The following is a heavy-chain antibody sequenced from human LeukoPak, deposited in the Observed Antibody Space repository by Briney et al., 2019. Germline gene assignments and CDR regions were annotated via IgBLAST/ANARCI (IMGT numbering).Heavy chain of an antibody. D-gene: IGHD3-9*01. CDR2: IYTSGST. CDR3: ARSLTGYAPISFDI. V-gene: IGHV4-61*02. CDR1: GGSISSGSYY. Sequence: SQTLSLTCTVSGGSISSGSYYWSWIRQPAGKGLEWIGRIYTSGSTNYNPSLKSRVTISVDTSKNQFSLKLSSVTAADMAVYYCARSLTGYAPISFDIWGQGTMVTVSS. J-gene: IGHJ3*02.